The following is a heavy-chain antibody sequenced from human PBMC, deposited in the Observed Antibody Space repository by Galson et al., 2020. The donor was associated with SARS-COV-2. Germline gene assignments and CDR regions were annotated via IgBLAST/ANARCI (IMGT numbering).Heavy chain of an antibody. Sequence: TCAVSGASLSGVDYFWTWIRQPPGKGLEWIGYIHHSGNTYYNPSLKSRLIISLDTSKNQFSLKLTSVTAADTAFYYCVRERGPEAYFDQWGQGTLVTVSS. V-gene: IGHV4-30-4*01. CDR2: IHHSGNT. D-gene: IGHD3-16*01. CDR1: GASLSGVDYF. CDR3: VRERGPEAYFDQ. J-gene: IGHJ4*02.